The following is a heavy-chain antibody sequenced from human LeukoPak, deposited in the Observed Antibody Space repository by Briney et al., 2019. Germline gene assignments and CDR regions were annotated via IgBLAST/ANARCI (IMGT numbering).Heavy chain of an antibody. CDR2: FDTEDGET. J-gene: IGHJ1*01. CDR3: ATRLTTVTITGYFQH. V-gene: IGHV1-24*01. D-gene: IGHD4-11*01. CDR1: GYTLTELS. Sequence: ASVKVSCKVSGYTLTELSMHWVRQAPGKGLEWMGGFDTEDGETIYAQKFQGRVTMTEDTSTDTAYMELSSLRSEDTAVYYCATRLTTVTITGYFQHWGQGTLVTVSS.